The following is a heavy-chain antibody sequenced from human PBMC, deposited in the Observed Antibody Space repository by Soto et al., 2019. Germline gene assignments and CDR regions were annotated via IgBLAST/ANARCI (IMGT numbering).Heavy chain of an antibody. CDR2: IIPILGIA. D-gene: IGHD2-15*01. CDR1: GGTFSSYT. CDR3: ARVHCSGGSCYCEVGDAFDI. V-gene: IGHV1-69*02. J-gene: IGHJ3*02. Sequence: QVQLVQSGAEVKKPGSSVKVSCKASGGTFSSYTISWVRQAPGQGREWMGRIIPILGIANYAQKFQGRVTITADKSTSTAYMELSSLRSEDTAVYYCARVHCSGGSCYCEVGDAFDIWGQGTMVTVSS.